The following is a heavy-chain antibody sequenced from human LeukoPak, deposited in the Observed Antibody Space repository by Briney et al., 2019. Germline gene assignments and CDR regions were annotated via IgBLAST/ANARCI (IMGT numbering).Heavy chain of an antibody. CDR3: AKDWDDYGSGSYGYFDY. CDR2: IRYDGSNK. J-gene: IGHJ4*02. D-gene: IGHD3-10*01. CDR1: GFTFSSYG. Sequence: GGSLRLSCAASGFTFSSYGMHWVRQAPGKGLEWVAFIRYDGSNKYYADSVKGRFTISRDNSKNTLYLQMNSLRAEDTAVYYCAKDWDDYGSGSYGYFDYWGQGTLVTVSS. V-gene: IGHV3-30*02.